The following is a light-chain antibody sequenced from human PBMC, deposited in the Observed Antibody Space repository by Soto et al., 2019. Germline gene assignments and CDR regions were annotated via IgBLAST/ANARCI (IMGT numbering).Light chain of an antibody. CDR2: EVS. Sequence: QSVLTQPPSASGSPGQSVTISCTGTSSDVGGYNYVSWYQQHPGKAPKLMIYEVSKRPSGVPDRFSGSKSGNTASLTVSGLQAEDEADYFCSSYTSSSTYVFGTGTKVPVL. J-gene: IGLJ1*01. V-gene: IGLV2-8*01. CDR1: SSDVGGYNY. CDR3: SSYTSSSTYV.